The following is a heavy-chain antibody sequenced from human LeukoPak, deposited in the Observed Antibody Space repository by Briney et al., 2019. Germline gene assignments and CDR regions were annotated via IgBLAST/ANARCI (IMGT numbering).Heavy chain of an antibody. CDR2: ISSSSSYI. J-gene: IGHJ4*02. CDR3: ARNAGGGYYFDY. CDR1: GFTFSSYS. V-gene: IGHV3-21*01. D-gene: IGHD1-14*01. Sequence: GGSLRLSCAASGFTFSSYSMNWVRQAPGKGLEWVSSISSSSSYIYYADSVKGRFTISRDNAKNSLYLQMNSPRAEDTAVYYCARNAGGGYYFDYWGQGTLVTVSS.